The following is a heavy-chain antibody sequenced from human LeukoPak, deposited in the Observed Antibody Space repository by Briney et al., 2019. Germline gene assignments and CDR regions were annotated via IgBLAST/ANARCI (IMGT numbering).Heavy chain of an antibody. J-gene: IGHJ6*02. Sequence: ASVKVSCKASGYTFTSYDINWVRQATGQGLEWMGWMNPNSGNTGYAQKFQDRVTMTRNTSISTAYMGLSSLRSEDTAVYYCARGHNYYYYYGMDVWGQGTTVTVSS. CDR2: MNPNSGNT. V-gene: IGHV1-8*01. CDR1: GYTFTSYD. CDR3: ARGHNYYYYYGMDV.